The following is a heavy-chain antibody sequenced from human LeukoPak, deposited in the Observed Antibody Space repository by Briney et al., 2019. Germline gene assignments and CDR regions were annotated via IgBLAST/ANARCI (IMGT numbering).Heavy chain of an antibody. D-gene: IGHD1-26*01. CDR3: ARDSRYSGSYYVNYYYGMDV. J-gene: IGHJ6*02. CDR2: IYSGGST. Sequence: GGSLRLSCAASGFTASSNYMSWVRQAPGKGLEWVSVIYSGGSTYYADSVKGRFTISRDNSKNTLYLQMNSLRAEDTAVYYCARDSRYSGSYYVNYYYGMDVWGQGTTVTVSS. CDR1: GFTASSNY. V-gene: IGHV3-53*01.